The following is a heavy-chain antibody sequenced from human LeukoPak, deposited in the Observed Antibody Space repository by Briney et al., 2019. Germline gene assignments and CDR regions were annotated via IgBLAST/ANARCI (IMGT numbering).Heavy chain of an antibody. CDR3: ASETTVTEGFDY. CDR2: IDTTTGNP. CDR1: GYPFSAHF. J-gene: IGHJ4*02. D-gene: IGHD4-17*01. V-gene: IGHV7-4-1*02. Sequence: ASVKVSCKASGYPFSAHFLNWVRQAPGQGLEWMGNIDTTTGNPRYAQDFTGRFVFSLDTSVSTAYLQISSLKAEDTAVYYCASETTVTEGFDYWGQGTLVTVSS.